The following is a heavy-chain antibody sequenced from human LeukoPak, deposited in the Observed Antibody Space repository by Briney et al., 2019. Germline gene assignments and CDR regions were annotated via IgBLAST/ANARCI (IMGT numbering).Heavy chain of an antibody. CDR1: GFTFSSYS. CDR2: ISSSSSYI. J-gene: IGHJ4*02. CDR3: ARGGDSSSWYFGPDY. D-gene: IGHD6-13*01. V-gene: IGHV3-21*01. Sequence: GGSLRLSCAASGFTFSSYSMNWVRQTPGKGLEWVSSISSSSSYIYYADSVKDRFTISRDNAKNSLYLQMNSLRAEDTAVYYCARGGDSSSWYFGPDYWGQGTLVTVSS.